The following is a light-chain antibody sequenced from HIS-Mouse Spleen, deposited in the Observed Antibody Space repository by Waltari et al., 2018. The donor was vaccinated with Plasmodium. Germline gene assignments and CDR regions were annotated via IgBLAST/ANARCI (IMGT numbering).Light chain of an antibody. V-gene: IGKV3-20*01. Sequence: EIVLTPSPGTLSLSPGERATLSCRASQSVSSSYLALYQQKPGKAPRLLIYGASSRATGIPDRFSGSGSGTDFTLTISRLEPEDFAVYYCQQYGSSPLTFGGGTKVEIK. CDR3: QQYGSSPLT. CDR2: GAS. CDR1: QSVSSSY. J-gene: IGKJ4*01.